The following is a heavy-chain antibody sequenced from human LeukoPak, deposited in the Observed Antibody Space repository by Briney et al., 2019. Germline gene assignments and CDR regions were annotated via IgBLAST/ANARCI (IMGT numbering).Heavy chain of an antibody. D-gene: IGHD3-10*01. CDR1: GGSISSSSYY. J-gene: IGHJ4*02. CDR2: IYYGGST. V-gene: IGHV4-39*07. Sequence: SETLSLTCTVSGGSISSSSYYWGWIRQPPGKGLGWIGSIYYGGSTYYNPSLKSRVTISVDTSKNQFSLKLSSVTAADTAVYYCARDIELMVRGAHYWGQGTLVTVSS. CDR3: ARDIELMVRGAHY.